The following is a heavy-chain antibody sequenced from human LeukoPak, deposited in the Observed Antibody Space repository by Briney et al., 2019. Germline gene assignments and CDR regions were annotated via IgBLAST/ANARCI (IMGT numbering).Heavy chain of an antibody. V-gene: IGHV3-23*01. CDR2: IIENGYDK. CDR1: GFTFSTFA. Sequence: GGSLRLSCAASGFTFSTFAMSWVRQAPGKGLEWVSGIIENGYDKYYADSVKGRFTISRDNSKNTLYLQMNSLRADDTAVYYCARDYVTPGITGTTSPLDYWVQGILVSVSS. D-gene: IGHD1-7*01. CDR3: ARDYVTPGITGTTSPLDY. J-gene: IGHJ4*02.